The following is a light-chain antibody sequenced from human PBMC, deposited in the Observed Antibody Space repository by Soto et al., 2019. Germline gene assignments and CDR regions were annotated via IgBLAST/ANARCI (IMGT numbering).Light chain of an antibody. CDR2: EVT. V-gene: IGLV2-14*01. Sequence: QSALAQPASVSGSPGQSITISCSGTSSDVGGYNYVSWYQHHPGKAPKLLIYEVTNRPSGVSNRFSGSKSVNTASLTISGRQAEDEAAYYCKSYTSISTWVFGGGTKLTVL. J-gene: IGLJ3*02. CDR1: SSDVGGYNY. CDR3: KSYTSISTWV.